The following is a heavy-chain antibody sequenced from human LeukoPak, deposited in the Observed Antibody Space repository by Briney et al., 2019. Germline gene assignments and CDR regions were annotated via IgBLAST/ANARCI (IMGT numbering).Heavy chain of an antibody. CDR3: ARDRGFGGPQGDNWFDP. J-gene: IGHJ5*02. CDR2: VYSDGGA. Sequence: GGSLRLSCAASGFTFSSSCMSWVRQAPGKGLEWVSVVYSDGGAKYADSVKDRFNISRDNSKNKLYLEMSSLRVEDTAVYYCARDRGFGGPQGDNWFDPWGQGTLVTVSS. D-gene: IGHD3-16*01. CDR1: GFTFSSSC. V-gene: IGHV3-53*01.